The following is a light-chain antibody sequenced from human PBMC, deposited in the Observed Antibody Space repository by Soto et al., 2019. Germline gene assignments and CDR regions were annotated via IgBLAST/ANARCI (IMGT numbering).Light chain of an antibody. V-gene: IGKV3-20*01. J-gene: IGKJ3*01. Sequence: EVVLTQSPGTLSLSPGESATLSCRASQSVRGNYFAWYQQRPGQAPRLLVYGPSVRAARIPDRFRGSGSRTDFNLTINRVEPEDFAVYYCHQFGMSPFTFGPGTTLDIK. CDR1: QSVRGNY. CDR2: GPS. CDR3: HQFGMSPFT.